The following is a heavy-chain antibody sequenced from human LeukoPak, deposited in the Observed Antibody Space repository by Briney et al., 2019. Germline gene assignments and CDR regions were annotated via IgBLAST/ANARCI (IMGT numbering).Heavy chain of an antibody. V-gene: IGHV4-34*01. J-gene: IGHJ4*02. CDR1: GGSFSGYY. CDR2: INHSGST. Sequence: SETLSLTCAVYGGSFSGYYWSWLRQPPGKGLEWIGEINHSGSTNYNPSLKSRVTISVDTSKNQFSLKLSSVTAADTAVYYCARMVRGVTPALTYYFDYWGQGTLVTVSS. D-gene: IGHD3-10*01. CDR3: ARMVRGVTPALTYYFDY.